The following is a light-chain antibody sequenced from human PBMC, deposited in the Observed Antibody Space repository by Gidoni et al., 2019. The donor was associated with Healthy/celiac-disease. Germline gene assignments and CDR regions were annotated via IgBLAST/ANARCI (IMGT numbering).Light chain of an antibody. J-gene: IGKJ4*01. Sequence: EIVLTQSPATLSLSPGERATLSCRASQSVSSYLAWYQQKVGQAPRLLIYDASNRATGIPARFSGSGSGTDFTLTISSLEPEDFAVYYCQQRSNWPPITFGGGTKVEIK. CDR3: QQRSNWPPIT. CDR1: QSVSSY. V-gene: IGKV3-11*01. CDR2: DAS.